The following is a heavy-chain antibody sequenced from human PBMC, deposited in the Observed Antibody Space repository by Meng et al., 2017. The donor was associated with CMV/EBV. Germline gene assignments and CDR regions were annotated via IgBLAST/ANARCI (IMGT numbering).Heavy chain of an antibody. CDR3: ARQYSGLTREIDY. Sequence: GESLKISCAASGFIFSSYEMNWVRQAPGKGLEWVSYISSSGSTIYYADSVKGGFTISRDNAKNSLYLQMNSLRAEDTAVYYCARQYSGLTREIDYWGQGTLVTVSS. V-gene: IGHV3-48*03. D-gene: IGHD5-12*01. CDR2: ISSSGSTI. J-gene: IGHJ4*02. CDR1: GFIFSSYE.